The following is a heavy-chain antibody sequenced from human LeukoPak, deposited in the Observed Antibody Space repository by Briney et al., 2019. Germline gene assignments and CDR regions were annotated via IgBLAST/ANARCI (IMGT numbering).Heavy chain of an antibody. Sequence: SETLSLTCAVYGGSFSGYYWSWIRQPPGKGLEWIGEINHSGSTNYNPSLKSRVTISVDTSKSQFSLKLSSVTAADTAVYYCASGEMATPTWGQGTLVTVSS. V-gene: IGHV4-34*01. J-gene: IGHJ4*02. CDR1: GGSFSGYY. CDR3: ASGEMATPT. CDR2: INHSGST. D-gene: IGHD5-24*01.